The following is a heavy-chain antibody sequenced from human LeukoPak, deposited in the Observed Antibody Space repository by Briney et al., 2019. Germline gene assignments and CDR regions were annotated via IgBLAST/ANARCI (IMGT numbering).Heavy chain of an antibody. CDR3: AKDLSPMTTVTTWFDY. CDR2: ISGSGGNT. D-gene: IGHD4-17*01. Sequence: GGSLRLSCAASGFTFSSYAMSWFRQAPGKGLEWVSGISGSGGNTYYADSVKGRFTISRDNSKNTLYLQMNSLRAEDTAVYNCAKDLSPMTTVTTWFDYWGQGTLVTVSS. CDR1: GFTFSSYA. V-gene: IGHV3-23*01. J-gene: IGHJ4*02.